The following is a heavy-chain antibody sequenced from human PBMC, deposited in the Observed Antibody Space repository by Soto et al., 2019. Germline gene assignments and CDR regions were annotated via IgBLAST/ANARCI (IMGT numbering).Heavy chain of an antibody. Sequence: QVQLQESGPELVRPSETVSLACSVSGDSIRNNYGSWIRQPPGKGLEWIAYISHSARINYNPALKSRVTISLDTSKNEFSLRVNSLTPADTAVYYCARTQGNGVSDYWGQGTLVTVSS. V-gene: IGHV4-59*01. CDR2: ISHSARI. J-gene: IGHJ4*02. CDR1: GDSIRNNY. D-gene: IGHD2-8*01. CDR3: ARTQGNGVSDY.